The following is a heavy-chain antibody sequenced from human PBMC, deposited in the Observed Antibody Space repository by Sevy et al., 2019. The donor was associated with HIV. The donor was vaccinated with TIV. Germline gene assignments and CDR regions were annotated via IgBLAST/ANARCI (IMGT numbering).Heavy chain of an antibody. CDR1: GFTFSSYW. CDR2: IKQDGSEK. CDR3: ARPLGNEWLLYALDY. D-gene: IGHD3-3*01. V-gene: IGHV3-7*03. Sequence: GGSLRLSCAASGFTFSSYWMSWVRQAPGKGLEWVANIKQDGSEKYYVDSVKGRFTISRDNAKNSLYLQMNSLRAEDTAVYYCARPLGNEWLLYALDYWGQGTLVTVSS. J-gene: IGHJ4*02.